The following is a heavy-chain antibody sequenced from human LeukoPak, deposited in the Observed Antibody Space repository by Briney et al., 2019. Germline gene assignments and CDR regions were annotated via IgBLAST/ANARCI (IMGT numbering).Heavy chain of an antibody. CDR3: ARGPYGVYSGDYYYHHMDV. CDR1: GYNFISYG. V-gene: IGHV1-18*01. J-gene: IGHJ6*03. CDR2: ISPDNGDP. D-gene: IGHD4-17*01. Sequence: GASVKVSCKASGYNFISYGISRVRQAPGQGLGWMGGISPDNGDPNYAQTLQGRVTMTTDTATSTDYMELRSLTSDDTAVYYCARGPYGVYSGDYYYHHMDVWGIGTTVTISS.